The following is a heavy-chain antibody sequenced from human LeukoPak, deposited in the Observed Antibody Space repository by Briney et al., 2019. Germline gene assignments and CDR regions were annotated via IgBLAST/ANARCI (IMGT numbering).Heavy chain of an antibody. V-gene: IGHV1-8*01. D-gene: IGHD2-2*01. CDR2: MNPNTGNT. CDR3: ARDQHCSSTSCSSEGFRDY. CDR1: GYTFGRYG. Sequence: ASVKVSCKASGYTFGRYGINWVRQATGQGLEWMGWMNPNTGNTFYAQKFQGRVTMTRDTSISTAYMELSRLRSDDTAVYYCARDQHCSSTSCSSEGFRDYWGQGTLVTVSS. J-gene: IGHJ4*02.